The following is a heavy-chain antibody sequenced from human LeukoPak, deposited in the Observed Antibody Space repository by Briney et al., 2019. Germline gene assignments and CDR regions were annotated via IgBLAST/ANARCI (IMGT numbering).Heavy chain of an antibody. CDR1: GGSISSGDHY. CDR3: ARDEDYGDYESAFDI. Sequence: SETLSLTCTVSGGSISSGDHYWSWIRQPPGKGLEWIGYIYYSGSTYYNPSLKSRVTISVDTSKNQFSLKLSSVTAADTAVYYCARDEDYGDYESAFDIWGQGTMVTVSS. J-gene: IGHJ3*02. CDR2: IYYSGST. V-gene: IGHV4-30-4*01. D-gene: IGHD4-17*01.